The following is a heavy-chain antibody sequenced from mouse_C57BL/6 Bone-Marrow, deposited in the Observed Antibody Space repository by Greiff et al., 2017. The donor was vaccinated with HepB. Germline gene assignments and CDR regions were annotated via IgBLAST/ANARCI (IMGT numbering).Heavy chain of an antibody. CDR1: GFTFSSYG. V-gene: IGHV5-6*01. CDR3: ARLRGTAAFDY. CDR2: ISSGGSYT. D-gene: IGHD3-3*01. Sequence: EVHLVESGGDLVKPGGSLKLSCAASGFTFSSYGMSWVRQTPDKRLEWVATISSGGSYTYYPDSVKGRFTISRDNAKNTLYLQMSSLKSEDTAMYYCARLRGTAAFDYWGQGTTLTVSS. J-gene: IGHJ2*01.